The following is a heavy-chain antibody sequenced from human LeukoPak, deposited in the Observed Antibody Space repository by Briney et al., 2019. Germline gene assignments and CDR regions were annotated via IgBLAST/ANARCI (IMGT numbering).Heavy chain of an antibody. CDR1: GGSFSGDY. CDR3: VRQQLSTTPGEGPPFFDS. J-gene: IGHJ4*02. D-gene: IGHD3-10*01. CDR2: VNHSGDS. Sequence: SETLSLTCAVYGGSFSGDYWSWIRQPPRKGPEWSGKVNHSGDSTYNPSLKSRVTTSVDTSKNQFSPRLTSVPAADTAIYYCVRQQLSTTPGEGPPFFDSWGQGTLVTVSS. V-gene: IGHV4-34*01.